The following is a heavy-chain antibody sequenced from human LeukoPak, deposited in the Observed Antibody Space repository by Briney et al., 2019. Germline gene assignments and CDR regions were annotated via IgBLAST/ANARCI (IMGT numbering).Heavy chain of an antibody. D-gene: IGHD3-10*01. J-gene: IGHJ4*02. V-gene: IGHV4-39*07. CDR2: IFYSGST. CDR1: GGSISSSGYY. Sequence: SETLSLTCTVSGGSISSSGYYWGWIRQPPGKGMEWIASIFYSGSTYYNPSLKSRVTISVDTSKNQFSLKLSSVTAADTAVYYCARAPKVRGVIIPYFDYWGQGTLVTVSS. CDR3: ARAPKVRGVIIPYFDY.